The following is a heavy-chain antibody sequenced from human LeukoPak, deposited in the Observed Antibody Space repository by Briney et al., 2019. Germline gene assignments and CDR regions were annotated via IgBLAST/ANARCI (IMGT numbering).Heavy chain of an antibody. J-gene: IGHJ4*02. CDR1: GFTFSSYG. V-gene: IGHV3-23*01. CDR2: ISGSGGST. CDR3: AKGKERGSRLDY. D-gene: IGHD3-16*01. Sequence: GGSLRLSCAASGFTFSSYGVSWVRQAPGKGLEWVSAISGSGGSTYYADSVKGRFTISRDNSKNTLYLQMNSLRAEDTAVYYCAKGKERGSRLDYWGQGTLVTVSS.